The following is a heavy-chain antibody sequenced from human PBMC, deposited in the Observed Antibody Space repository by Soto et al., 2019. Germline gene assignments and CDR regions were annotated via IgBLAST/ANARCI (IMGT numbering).Heavy chain of an antibody. J-gene: IGHJ4*02. CDR1: GGSISSGDYY. CDR3: ARDCDSSGYSLFDY. CDR2: IYYSGST. D-gene: IGHD3-22*01. Sequence: QVQLQESGPGLVKPSQTLSLTCTVSGGSISSGDYYWSWIRQPPGKGLEWIGYIYYSGSTYYNPSRKSRVTISVDTSKNQCSLKLSSVTAADTAVYYCARDCDSSGYSLFDYWGQGTLVTVSS. V-gene: IGHV4-30-4*01.